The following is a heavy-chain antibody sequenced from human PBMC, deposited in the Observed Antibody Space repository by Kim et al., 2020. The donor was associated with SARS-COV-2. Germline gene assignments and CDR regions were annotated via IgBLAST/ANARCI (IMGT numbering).Heavy chain of an antibody. J-gene: IGHJ4*02. CDR2: GGT. V-gene: IGHV4-4*07. CDR3: ARDPRSIFDF. D-gene: IGHD3-3*02. Sequence: GGTHYHPPLKMRFTMAIDTSKNQFSLKLTSVTAADTAVYYCARDPRSIFDFWSQGTLVTVSS.